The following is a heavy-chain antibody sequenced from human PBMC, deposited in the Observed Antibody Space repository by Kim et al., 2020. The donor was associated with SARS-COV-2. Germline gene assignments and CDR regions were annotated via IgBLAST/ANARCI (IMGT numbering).Heavy chain of an antibody. J-gene: IGHJ4*02. D-gene: IGHD1-26*01. CDR3: ARALRWEPFQ. V-gene: IGHV4-4*02. CDR2: ST. Sequence: STNYNPSLTRRVTISVDKSKNQFSLKLSSVTAADTAVYYCARALRWEPFQWGQGTLVTVSS.